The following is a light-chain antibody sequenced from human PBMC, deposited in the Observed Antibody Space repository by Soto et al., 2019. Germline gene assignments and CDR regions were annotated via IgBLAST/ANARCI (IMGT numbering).Light chain of an antibody. CDR2: EGS. V-gene: IGLV2-23*01. Sequence: QSALTQPASVSGSPGQSITISCTGTSSDVGSYNLVSWYQQHPGKAPKLMIYEGSKRPSGVSNRFSGSKFGNMASLTIFGLQAEDEADYYCCSYAGSSYVFGTGTKVTVL. CDR1: SSDVGSYNL. CDR3: CSYAGSSYV. J-gene: IGLJ1*01.